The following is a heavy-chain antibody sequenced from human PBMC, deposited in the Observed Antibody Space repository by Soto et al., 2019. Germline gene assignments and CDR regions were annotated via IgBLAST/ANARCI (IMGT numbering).Heavy chain of an antibody. CDR3: ARRAETNGSNCFGADKYYFDF. D-gene: IGHD3-3*01. CDR1: GYTFTSYD. J-gene: IGHJ4*02. CDR2: LNPNTGNS. Sequence: QVQLVQSGAEVRKPGASVKVSCEASGYTFTSYDIYWVRQATGQGLEWMGWLNPNTGNSGYAQKFPGRITVTSDTSINSVHMELSSLRSEDTAVYYCARRAETNGSNCFGADKYYFDFWGQGALVTVSS. V-gene: IGHV1-8*01.